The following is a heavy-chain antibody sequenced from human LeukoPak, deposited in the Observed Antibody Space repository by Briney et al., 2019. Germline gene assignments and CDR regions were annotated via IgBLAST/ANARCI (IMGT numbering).Heavy chain of an antibody. V-gene: IGHV4-61*02. D-gene: IGHD2-21*01. CDR3: ARVTSCGGDCYVIDY. J-gene: IGHJ4*02. Sequence: PSETLSLTCTVSGGSISSGSYYWSWIRQPAGKGLEWIGRIYTSGSTNYNPSLKSRVTISVDTSKNQFSLKLSSVTAADTAVYHCARVTSCGGDCYVIDYWGQGTLVTVSS. CDR2: IYTSGST. CDR1: GGSISSGSYY.